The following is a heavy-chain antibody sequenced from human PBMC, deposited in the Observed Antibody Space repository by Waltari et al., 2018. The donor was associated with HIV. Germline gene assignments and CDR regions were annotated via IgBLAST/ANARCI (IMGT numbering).Heavy chain of an antibody. Sequence: EVQLVESGGGVVQPGGSLRLSCAGSGFSFDDYTMHWVRQVAGKGLECVSLINWDGSKIYYADSVKGRFTISRDNSKNSLHLQMNSLRTEDTALYYCAKDRGADAGFDSWGQGTLVTVSS. CDR3: AKDRGADAGFDS. CDR1: GFSFDDYT. J-gene: IGHJ4*02. CDR2: INWDGSKI. V-gene: IGHV3-43*01.